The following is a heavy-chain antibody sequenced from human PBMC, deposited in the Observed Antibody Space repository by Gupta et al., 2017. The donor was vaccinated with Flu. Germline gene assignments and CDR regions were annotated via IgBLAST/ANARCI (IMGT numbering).Heavy chain of an antibody. J-gene: IGHJ3*02. Sequence: QVHLVQSGAEVTKPGASVKVSCKASGYTFTGYYMPWVRQAPGQGLEWMGWINPNSGGTNYAQKFQGWVTMTRDTSISTAYMELSRLRSDDTAVYYCARAIGVATSLAHAFDIWGQGTMVTVSS. CDR3: ARAIGVATSLAHAFDI. CDR1: GYTFTGYY. CDR2: INPNSGGT. D-gene: IGHD5-12*01. V-gene: IGHV1-2*04.